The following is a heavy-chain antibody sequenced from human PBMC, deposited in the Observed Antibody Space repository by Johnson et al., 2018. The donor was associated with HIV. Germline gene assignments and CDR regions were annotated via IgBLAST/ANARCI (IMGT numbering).Heavy chain of an antibody. D-gene: IGHD3-22*01. CDR3: AKVPRVVVISLDAVDI. Sequence: VQLVESGGDLVKPGGSIRLSCAASGFTFSNAWMSWVRQATGKGLEWVSGISGGGGGTYYGDSGKGRFTISRDNSRNTLFLQMNRLRADDTDVCYCAKVPRVVVISLDAVDIWGKGTMVTVSS. J-gene: IGHJ3*02. CDR2: ISGGGGGT. CDR1: GFTFSNAW. V-gene: IGHV3-23*04.